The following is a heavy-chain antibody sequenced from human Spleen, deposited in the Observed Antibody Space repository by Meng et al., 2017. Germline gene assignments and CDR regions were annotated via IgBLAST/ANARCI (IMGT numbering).Heavy chain of an antibody. CDR3: ARGTPGRSYSDY. Sequence: QVQMVQSGGEVKKPGASVKVSCTGLGYTFTGYGVSWVRQAPGQGLEWMAWLGAHDGDTSHAPKFQGRVTVSADRPTATAYMELRSLRSDDTAVYYCARGTPGRSYSDYWGQGTLVTVSS. CDR1: GYTFTGYG. J-gene: IGHJ4*02. V-gene: IGHV1-18*01. CDR2: LGAHDGDT. D-gene: IGHD3-10*01.